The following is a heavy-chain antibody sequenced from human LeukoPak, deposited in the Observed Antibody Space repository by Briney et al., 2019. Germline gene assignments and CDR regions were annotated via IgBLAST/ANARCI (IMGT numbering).Heavy chain of an antibody. CDR3: AKDKQQQVNDAFDP. CDR2: ISGRGGTT. Sequence: PGESLRLSCAASGFTFSSYAMSWVRQAPGKGLEWVSDISGRGGTTHYADSVEGRFSISRDNSKNTLYLQMDSLRAEDTAVYYRAKDKQQQVNDAFDPWRQGTMVAVSS. V-gene: IGHV3-23*01. CDR1: GFTFSSYA. D-gene: IGHD6-13*01. J-gene: IGHJ3*01.